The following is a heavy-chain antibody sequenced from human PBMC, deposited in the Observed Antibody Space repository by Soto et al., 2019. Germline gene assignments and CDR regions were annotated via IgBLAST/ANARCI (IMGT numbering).Heavy chain of an antibody. J-gene: IGHJ4*02. CDR2: IFHTGNT. CDR1: GDSFSSYY. V-gene: IGHV4-59*01. Sequence: SETLSLTCTVSGDSFSSYYWTWVRQPPGKRLEWVAYIFHTGNTNYNPSLKSRVTISVDTSKNQFSLKLRSVTPADTAVYYCAALDGALDYWGPGTLVTVSS. D-gene: IGHD3-10*01. CDR3: AALDGALDY.